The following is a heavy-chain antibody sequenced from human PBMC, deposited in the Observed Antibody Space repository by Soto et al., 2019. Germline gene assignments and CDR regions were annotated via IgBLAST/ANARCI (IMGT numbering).Heavy chain of an antibody. D-gene: IGHD3-3*01. CDR1: GYTFTGYY. V-gene: IGHV1-2*04. J-gene: IGHJ4*02. Sequence: ASVKVSCKASGYTFTGYYMHWVRQAPGQGLEWMGWINPNRGVTNYAQKFQGWVTMTRDTSISTAYMELSRLRSDDTAVYYCARDQSGDFWSGYSDYWGQGTLVTVSS. CDR2: INPNRGVT. CDR3: ARDQSGDFWSGYSDY.